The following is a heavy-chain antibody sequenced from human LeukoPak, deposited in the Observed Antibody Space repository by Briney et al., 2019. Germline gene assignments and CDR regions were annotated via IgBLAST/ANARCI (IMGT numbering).Heavy chain of an antibody. CDR2: IGWDGGST. CDR3: AKGGLPAYYYYYMDV. D-gene: IGHD2-2*01. CDR1: GFTFYDFA. Sequence: GGSLRLSCAASGFTFYDFAMKWVRQAPGKGLEWVSLIGWDGGSTYYADSVKGRFSISRDNSKTSLYLQMNSLRAEDTALYYCAKGGLPAYYYYYMDVWGKGTTVTVSS. J-gene: IGHJ6*03. V-gene: IGHV3-43D*03.